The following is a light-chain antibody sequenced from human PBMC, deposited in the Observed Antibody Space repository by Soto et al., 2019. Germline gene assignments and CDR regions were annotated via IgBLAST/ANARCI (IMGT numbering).Light chain of an antibody. CDR3: QLFNSYSEA. CDR2: KAS. CDR1: QTINRW. J-gene: IGKJ1*01. Sequence: EIQMTQSPSTLSASFGDRVTITCRASQTINRWLEWYQQQPEEVRHPLIYKASTLKSGVQSRFRGSSSGTEVTLTISSLQPDVAETYYGQLFNSYSEACGQGTKVDIK. V-gene: IGKV1-5*03.